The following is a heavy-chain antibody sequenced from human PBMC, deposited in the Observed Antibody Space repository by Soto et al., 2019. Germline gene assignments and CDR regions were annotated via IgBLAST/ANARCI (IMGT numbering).Heavy chain of an antibody. J-gene: IGHJ6*02. Sequence: QVQLVQSGAEVKKPGSSVKVSCKASGGTFGSYAISWVRQAPGQGLEWMGGIIPSPGTANYAQKFQGRVTIAADESTSTAYMELSRLRAEDTAVYSCARSQGSSTSLEIYYYYYYGMDVWGQGTTVTVSS. CDR3: ARSQGSSTSLEIYYYYYYGMDV. V-gene: IGHV1-69*01. CDR1: GGTFGSYA. D-gene: IGHD2-2*01. CDR2: IIPSPGTA.